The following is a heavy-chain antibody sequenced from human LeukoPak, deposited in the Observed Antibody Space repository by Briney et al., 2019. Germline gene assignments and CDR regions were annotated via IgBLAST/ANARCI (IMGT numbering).Heavy chain of an antibody. D-gene: IGHD3-3*01. V-gene: IGHV1-46*01. CDR1: GYTFSSYY. Sequence: ASVKVSCKASGYTFSSYYVHWVRQAPGQGLEWMGMIIPSDGFTSYAQKFQGRVTMTRDMSTSTVYMELSSLRSDDTAVYYCARVLRPTYYYYMDVWGKGTTVTVSS. CDR2: IIPSDGFT. J-gene: IGHJ6*03. CDR3: ARVLRPTYYYYMDV.